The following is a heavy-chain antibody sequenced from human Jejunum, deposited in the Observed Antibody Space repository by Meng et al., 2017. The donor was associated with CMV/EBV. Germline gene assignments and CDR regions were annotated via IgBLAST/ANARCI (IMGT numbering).Heavy chain of an antibody. CDR2: VTGGGGT. Sequence: LSCAASGFPFTSYAMTWVRQGPGKGLECVATVTGGGGTYYADSVKGRFTISRDNSINTLYLEMNSLRVEDTAVYFCAKDHASSGLDYWGQGTLVTVSS. D-gene: IGHD3-22*01. CDR1: GFPFTSYA. V-gene: IGHV3-23*01. J-gene: IGHJ4*02. CDR3: AKDHASSGLDY.